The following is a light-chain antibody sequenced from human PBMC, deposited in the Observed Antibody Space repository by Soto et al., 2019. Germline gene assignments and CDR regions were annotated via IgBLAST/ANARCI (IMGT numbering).Light chain of an antibody. CDR1: QSLTSN. Sequence: EIILTQSPATLYVSPGERATLSCRASQSLTSNLAWYQQRPGQAPRLLIYDTSTRATDIPASFSGSGSGTEFTLTITSLQSEDFAVYYCQQYNHWPRMLSFGGGTRV. J-gene: IGKJ4*01. CDR3: QQYNHWPRMLS. V-gene: IGKV3-15*01. CDR2: DTS.